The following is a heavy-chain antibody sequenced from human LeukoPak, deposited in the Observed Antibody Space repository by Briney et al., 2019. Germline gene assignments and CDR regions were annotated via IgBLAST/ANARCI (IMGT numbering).Heavy chain of an antibody. CDR2: IYPGDSDT. J-gene: IGHJ5*02. D-gene: IGHD6-13*01. CDR3: ARVCPRCIAAAGMGWFDP. CDR1: GYSFTSYW. Sequence: GESLKISCKGSGYSFTSYWIGWVRQMPGKGLEWMGIIYPGDSDTRYSPSFQGQVTISADKSISTAYLQWSSLKASDTAMYYCARVCPRCIAAAGMGWFDPWGQGTLVTVSS. V-gene: IGHV5-51*01.